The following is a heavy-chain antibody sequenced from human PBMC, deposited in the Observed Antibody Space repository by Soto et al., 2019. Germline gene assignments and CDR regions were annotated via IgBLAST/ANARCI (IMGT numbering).Heavy chain of an antibody. D-gene: IGHD5-18*01. CDR1: GFTFSSYA. CDR2: ISYNGDNT. J-gene: IGHJ4*02. Sequence: PAGSLRLSCAASGFTFSSYAMTWVRQAPGKGLEWVSVISYNGDNTYYADSIKGRFTISRDNSKDTVLLLMNSLRAEDAAVYYCERYIRGPALFYFAFWGPGVLVT. V-gene: IGHV3-23*01. CDR3: ERYIRGPALFYFAF.